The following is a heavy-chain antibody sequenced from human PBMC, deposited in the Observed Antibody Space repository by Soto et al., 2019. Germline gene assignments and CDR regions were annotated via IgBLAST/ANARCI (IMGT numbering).Heavy chain of an antibody. D-gene: IGHD6-19*01. CDR3: ARGDDSSGCFGY. CDR2: ISYDGSNK. Sequence: QVQLVESGGGVVQPGRSLRLSCAASGFTFSSYAMHWVRQAPGKGLEWEAVISYDGSNKYYADSVKGRFTISRDNSKNTLYLQMNSMRAEDTAVYYCARGDDSSGCFGYWGQGTLVTVSS. CDR1: GFTFSSYA. J-gene: IGHJ4*02. V-gene: IGHV3-30-3*01.